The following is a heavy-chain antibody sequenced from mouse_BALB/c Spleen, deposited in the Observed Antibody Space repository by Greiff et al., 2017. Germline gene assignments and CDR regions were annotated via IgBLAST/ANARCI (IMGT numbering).Heavy chain of an antibody. Sequence: EVKLQESGPGLVKPSQSLSLTCTVTGYSITSDYAWNWIRQFPGNKLEWMGYISYSGSTSYNPSLKSRISITRDTSKNQFFLQLNSVTTEDTATYYCARSRDAMDYWGQGTSVTVSS. V-gene: IGHV3-2*02. CDR2: ISYSGST. J-gene: IGHJ4*01. CDR1: GYSITSDYA. CDR3: ARSRDAMDY.